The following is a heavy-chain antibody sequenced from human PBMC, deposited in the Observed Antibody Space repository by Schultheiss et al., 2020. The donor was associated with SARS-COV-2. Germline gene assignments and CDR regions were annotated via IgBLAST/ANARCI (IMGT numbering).Heavy chain of an antibody. V-gene: IGHV4-34*01. CDR1: GGSFSGYY. D-gene: IGHD1-7*01. J-gene: IGHJ4*02. CDR2: INHSGST. CDR3: ARVTGTTTFYFDY. Sequence: SQTLSLTCAVYGGSFSGYYWSWIRQPPGKGLEWIGEINHSGSTNYNPSLKSRVTISVDTSKNQFSLKLSSVTAADTAVYYCARVTGTTTFYFDYWGQGTLVTVSS.